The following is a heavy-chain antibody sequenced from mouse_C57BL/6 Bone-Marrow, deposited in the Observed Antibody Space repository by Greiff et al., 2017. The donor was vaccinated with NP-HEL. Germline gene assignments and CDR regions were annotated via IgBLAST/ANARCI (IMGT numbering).Heavy chain of an antibody. Sequence: EVMLVESGGGLVKPGGSLKLSCAASGFTFSSYAMSWVRQTPEKRLEWVATISDGGSYTYYPDNVKGRFTISRDNAKNNLYLQMSHLKSEDTAMYYCAREYYSVWGTGTTVTVSS. CDR2: ISDGGSYT. CDR1: GFTFSSYA. J-gene: IGHJ1*03. CDR3: AREYYSV. D-gene: IGHD1-1*01. V-gene: IGHV5-4*01.